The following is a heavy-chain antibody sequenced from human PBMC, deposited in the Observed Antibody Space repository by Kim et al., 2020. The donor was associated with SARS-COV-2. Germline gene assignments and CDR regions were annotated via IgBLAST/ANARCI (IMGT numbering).Heavy chain of an antibody. V-gene: IGHV3-23*01. J-gene: IGHJ4*02. CDR3: AKASSRGAYLTYFDY. Sequence: DSVRGRFTISRDDSKNTLHLQMNSLGAEDTAVYYCAKASSRGAYLTYFDYWGPGTLVTVSS. D-gene: IGHD1-26*01.